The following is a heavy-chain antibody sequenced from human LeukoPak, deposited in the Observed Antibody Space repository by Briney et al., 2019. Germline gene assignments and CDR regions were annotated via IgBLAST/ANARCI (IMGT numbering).Heavy chain of an antibody. V-gene: IGHV4-59*01. J-gene: IGHJ4*02. CDR1: GGSLSSYY. CDR3: ARDGYSGNDGL. CDR2: LYYSGST. D-gene: IGHD5-12*01. Sequence: SETLSLICTVSGGSLSSYYWSWLRQPPGKGLEWIGYLYYSGSTNYNPSLKSRVTISVDTSKNQYSLKLSSVTAADTAVYYCARDGYSGNDGLWGQGTLVTVSS.